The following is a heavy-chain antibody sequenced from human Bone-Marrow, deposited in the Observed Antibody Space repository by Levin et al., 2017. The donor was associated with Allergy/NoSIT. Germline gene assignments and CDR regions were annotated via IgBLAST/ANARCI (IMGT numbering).Heavy chain of an antibody. CDR1: YGSITSSNW. V-gene: IGHV4-4*02. D-gene: IGHD6-19*01. CDR2: FSHSGST. CDR3: AGDREYVSGWRKYYSDY. Sequence: SQTLSLTCAVSYGSITSSNWWSWVRQPPGKGREWIGEFSHSGSTNYNPSLKSRVTLSVDKSKNQFSLKVTSVTAADTAVYYCAGDREYVSGWRKYYSDYWGQGILVTVSS. J-gene: IGHJ4*02.